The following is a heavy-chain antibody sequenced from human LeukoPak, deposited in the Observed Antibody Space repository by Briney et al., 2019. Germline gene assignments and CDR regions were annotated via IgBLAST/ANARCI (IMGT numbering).Heavy chain of an antibody. Sequence: SQTLSLTCTVSGDSLSSGSYYWSWIRQHPGKGLEWIGYMYYSGSTYYNPSLKSRVTISVDTSKNQFSLKLSSVTAADTAVYYCARGVVNWFDPWGQGTLVTVSS. CDR2: MYYSGST. J-gene: IGHJ5*02. D-gene: IGHD2-15*01. CDR3: ARGVVNWFDP. CDR1: GDSLSSGSYY. V-gene: IGHV4-31*03.